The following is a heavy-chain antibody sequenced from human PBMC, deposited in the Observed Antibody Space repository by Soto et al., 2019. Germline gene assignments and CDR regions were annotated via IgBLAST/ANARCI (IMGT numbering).Heavy chain of an antibody. CDR2: VHATDGT. J-gene: IGHJ4*02. D-gene: IGHD6-6*01. CDR1: GGSISAYY. CDR3: AISLSSAARLYIDY. V-gene: IGHV4-4*07. Sequence: PSETLSLTCTVSGGSISAYYCSWIRQPAGKGMEWVGRVHATDGTKYNPSLKSRVTMSIDTSKNQFSLNLGSLTAADTAVYYCAISLSSAARLYIDYSGPGILGTV.